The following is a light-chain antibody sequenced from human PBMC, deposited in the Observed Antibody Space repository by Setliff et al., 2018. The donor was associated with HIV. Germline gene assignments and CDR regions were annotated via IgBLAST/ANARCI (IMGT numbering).Light chain of an antibody. Sequence: QSVLTQPASVSGSPGQSITISCTGTSSDVGSYNLVSWYQQHPGKAPKLIIYEVTKWPSGVSDRFSGSKSGNTASLTISGLQAEDEADYYCCSYAGSGTLLFGGGTKVTVL. CDR2: EVT. CDR1: SSDVGSYNL. J-gene: IGLJ2*01. V-gene: IGLV2-23*02. CDR3: CSYAGSGTLL.